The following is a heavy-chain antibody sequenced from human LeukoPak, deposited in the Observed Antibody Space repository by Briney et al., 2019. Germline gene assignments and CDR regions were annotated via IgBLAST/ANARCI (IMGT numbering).Heavy chain of an antibody. CDR2: IYYGGST. CDR3: ARHYGP. Sequence: SETLSLTCTVSGGSISGSSYYWGWIRQPPGKGLEWVGSIYYGGSTYYNPSLKRRATISVDASKTQSSLKLNSVTATDTAVYYCARHYGPWGQGTLVTVSS. V-gene: IGHV4-39*01. CDR1: GGSISGSSYY. D-gene: IGHD3-10*01. J-gene: IGHJ4*02.